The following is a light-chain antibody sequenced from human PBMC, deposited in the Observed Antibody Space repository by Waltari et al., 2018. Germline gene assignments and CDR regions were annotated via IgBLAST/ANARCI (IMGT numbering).Light chain of an antibody. CDR1: QDIANY. CDR2: LAS. V-gene: IGKV1-33*01. J-gene: IGKJ4*01. CDR3: QHYDNLLLT. Sequence: QMTQSPSSLPASVGDRVTISCQASQDIANYLNWYQQKPGKAPKLLIYLASNLETGVPSRFSGSGSGAYFTFTISSLQPEDIATYYCQHYDNLLLTFGGGTKVEIK.